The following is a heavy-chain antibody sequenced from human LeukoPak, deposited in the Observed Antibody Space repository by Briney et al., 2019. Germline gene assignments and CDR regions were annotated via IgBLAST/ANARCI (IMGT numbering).Heavy chain of an antibody. D-gene: IGHD3-10*01. V-gene: IGHV1-69*05. CDR2: IIPIFGTA. Sequence: GASVKVSCKASGGTFSSYAISWVRQAPGQGLEWMGGIIPIFGTANYAQKFQGRVTITTDESTSTAYMELSSLRSEDTAVYYCARDGSITMVRGVIITKYNWFDPWGQGTLVTVSS. J-gene: IGHJ5*02. CDR1: GGTFSSYA. CDR3: ARDGSITMVRGVIITKYNWFDP.